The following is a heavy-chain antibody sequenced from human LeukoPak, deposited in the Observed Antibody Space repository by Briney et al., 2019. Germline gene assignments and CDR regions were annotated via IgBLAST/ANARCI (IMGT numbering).Heavy chain of an antibody. V-gene: IGHV4-34*01. CDR1: GGSFSGYY. J-gene: IGHJ1*01. D-gene: IGHD3-22*01. CDR3: ARVDPSYYYDSSGYYGYFQH. CDR2: INHSGST. Sequence: SETLSLTCAVYGGSFSGYYWSWIRQPPGKGLEWIGEINHSGSTNYNPSLKSRVTISVDTSKNQFSLKLSSVTAADTAVYYCARVDPSYYYDSSGYYGYFQHWGQGNLVTVSS.